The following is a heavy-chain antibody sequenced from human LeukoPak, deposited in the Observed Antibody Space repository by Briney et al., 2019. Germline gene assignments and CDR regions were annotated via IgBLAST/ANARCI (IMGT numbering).Heavy chain of an antibody. CDR1: GYRFTTNW. V-gene: IGHV5-51*01. D-gene: IGHD5-12*01. Sequence: GESLQISCKGSGYRFTTNWIGWVRQMPGKGLEWMGIIYPSGSDTRYSPSFQGQVTISADKSISTAYLQWSSLKASDTAMYYCARVWYSGYEFDYWGQGTLVPVSP. CDR3: ARVWYSGYEFDY. CDR2: IYPSGSDT. J-gene: IGHJ4*02.